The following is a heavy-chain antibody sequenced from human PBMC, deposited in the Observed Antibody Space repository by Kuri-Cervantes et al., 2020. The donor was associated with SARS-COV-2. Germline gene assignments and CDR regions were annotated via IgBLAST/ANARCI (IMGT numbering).Heavy chain of an antibody. CDR3: VKDRVGVLDS. CDR1: GFTFNTCA. J-gene: IGHJ4*02. Sequence: GESLKISCAASGFTFNTCAMHWVRQAPGKGLEWMAIISYDGNNKYFADSVKGQFTISRDNSNNTLYLQMNSLRAEDTAIYYCVKDRVGVLDSWGQGTLVTVSS. D-gene: IGHD2-21*01. CDR2: ISYDGNNK. V-gene: IGHV3-30-3*01.